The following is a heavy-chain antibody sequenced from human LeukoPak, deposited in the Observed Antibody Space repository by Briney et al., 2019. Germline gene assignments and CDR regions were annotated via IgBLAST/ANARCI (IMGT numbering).Heavy chain of an antibody. CDR2: IIPIFGTA. D-gene: IGHD2-2*01. CDR3: ARGPPDCSSTRCYFYDY. J-gene: IGHJ4*02. Sequence: SVKVSCKASGGTFSSYAISWVRQAPGQGLEWMGGIIPIFGTANYAQKFQGRVTITADESTSTAYMELSSLRSEDTAVYYCARGPPDCSSTRCYFYDYWGQGALVTVSS. CDR1: GGTFSSYA. V-gene: IGHV1-69*13.